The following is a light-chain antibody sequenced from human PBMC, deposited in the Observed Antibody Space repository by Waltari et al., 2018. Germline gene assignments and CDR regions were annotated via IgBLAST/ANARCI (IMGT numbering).Light chain of an antibody. CDR2: DES. J-gene: IGKJ4*01. Sequence: EIVMTQSPVILSVSPGEGATPSCKASQNVGSDVAWYQQQPGQPPRLLTYDESTRASDIPARVSGRGSGTEFTLTISSLQSEDFAIYYCQQYNERPPLTFGGGTKVDIK. CDR1: QNVGSD. V-gene: IGKV3-15*01. CDR3: QQYNERPPLT.